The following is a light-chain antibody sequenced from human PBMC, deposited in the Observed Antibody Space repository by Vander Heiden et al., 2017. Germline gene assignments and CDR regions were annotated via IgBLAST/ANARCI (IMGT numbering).Light chain of an antibody. V-gene: IGKV1-39*01. CDR2: AAS. CDR3: QQSFSSPYT. Sequence: EIQMTQSPSSLSASVGNRVTISCRASQSISSYLNGYQQKAGKAPKLLIYAASNLRSGVPSRFRGSGSGKDFTLTINSLQPEDFATYVCQQSFSSPYTFGQGTKLEIK. J-gene: IGKJ2*01. CDR1: QSISSY.